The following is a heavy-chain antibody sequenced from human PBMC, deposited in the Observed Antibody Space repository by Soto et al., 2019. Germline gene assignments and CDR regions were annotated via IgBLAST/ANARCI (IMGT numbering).Heavy chain of an antibody. V-gene: IGHV3-13*01. CDR2: IGTAGDT. J-gene: IGHJ5*02. CDR1: GFTFSSYD. D-gene: IGHD3-10*01. CDR3: ARVWQKHGVYDP. Sequence: GGSLRLSCAASGFTFSSYDMHWVRQATGKGLEWVSAIGTAGDTYYPGSVKGRFTISRENAKNSLYIQMNSLRAEDTAVYYCARVWQKHGVYDPWGQGTLVTVSS.